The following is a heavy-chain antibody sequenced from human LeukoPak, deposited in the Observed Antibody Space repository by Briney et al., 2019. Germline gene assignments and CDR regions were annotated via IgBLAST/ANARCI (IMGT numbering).Heavy chain of an antibody. CDR3: ARGSGGSSSWYYFDY. D-gene: IGHD6-13*01. CDR1: GFTFSSYG. J-gene: IGHJ4*02. Sequence: GGSLRLSCAASGFTFSSYGMHWVRQDPGKGLEWEAVIWYDGSNKYYADSVKGRFTISRDNSKNTLYLQMNSLRAEDTAVYYGARGSGGSSSWYYFDYWGQGTLVSVSS. CDR2: IWYDGSNK. V-gene: IGHV3-33*01.